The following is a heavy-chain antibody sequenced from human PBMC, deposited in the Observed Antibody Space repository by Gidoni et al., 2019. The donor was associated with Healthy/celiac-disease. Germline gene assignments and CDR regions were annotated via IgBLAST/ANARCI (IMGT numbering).Heavy chain of an antibody. CDR2: IYHGDSDT. CDR3: ARHGRYGDPPYYYYYYYMDV. Sequence: EVQLVQSGAEVKKPGESLKISCKGSGYSFPSYWVVWVLQMPGKGLEWMGIIYHGDSDTRYSPSFQGQVTISADKSISTAYLQWSSLKASDTAMYYCARHGRYGDPPYYYYYYYMDVWGKGTTVTVSS. D-gene: IGHD4-17*01. V-gene: IGHV5-51*01. CDR1: GYSFPSYW. J-gene: IGHJ6*03.